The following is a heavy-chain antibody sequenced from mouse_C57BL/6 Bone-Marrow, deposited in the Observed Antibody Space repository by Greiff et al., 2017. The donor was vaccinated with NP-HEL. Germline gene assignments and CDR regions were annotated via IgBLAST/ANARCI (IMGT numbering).Heavy chain of an antibody. V-gene: IGHV1-69*01. D-gene: IGHD2-3*01. CDR3: ARESGDGYYDYYAMDY. CDR1: GYTFTSYW. J-gene: IGHJ4*01. CDR2: IDPSDSYT. Sequence: VQLQQPGAELVMPGASVKLSCKASGYTFTSYWMHWVKQRPGQGLEWIGEIDPSDSYTNYNQKFKGKSTLTVDKSSSTAYMRLSSLTSEDSAVYYCARESGDGYYDYYAMDYWGQGTSVTVSS.